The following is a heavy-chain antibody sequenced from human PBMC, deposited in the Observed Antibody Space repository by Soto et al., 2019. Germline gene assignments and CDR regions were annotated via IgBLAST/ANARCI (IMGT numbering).Heavy chain of an antibody. V-gene: IGHV4-31*03. CDR2: IYYSGST. D-gene: IGHD2-2*01. CDR3: ASSSTSPNWFDP. Sequence: SETLSLTCTVSGGSISSGGYYWSWIRQHPGKGLEWIGYIYYSGSTYYNPSLKSRVTISVDTSKNQFSLKLSSVTAADTAVYYCASSSTSPNWFDPWGQGTLVTVS. CDR1: GGSISSGGYY. J-gene: IGHJ5*02.